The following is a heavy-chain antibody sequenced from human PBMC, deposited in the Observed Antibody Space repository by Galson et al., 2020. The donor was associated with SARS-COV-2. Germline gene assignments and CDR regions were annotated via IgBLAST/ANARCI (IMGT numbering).Heavy chain of an antibody. Sequence: TSYWIGWVRHMPGKGLEWMGIIYPGDSATRYSPSFEGRVTMSVDKSISTAYLQLYGLRASDTAIYYCARPGRRLYRDEYLFDYWGQGNLVTVSS. J-gene: IGHJ4*02. CDR1: TSYW. CDR2: IYPGDSAT. D-gene: IGHD6-6*01. CDR3: ARPGRRLYRDEYLFDY. V-gene: IGHV5-51*01.